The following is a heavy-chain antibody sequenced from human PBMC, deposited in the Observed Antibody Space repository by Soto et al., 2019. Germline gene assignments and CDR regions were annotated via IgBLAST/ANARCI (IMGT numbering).Heavy chain of an antibody. CDR3: VRARGYYGMDV. J-gene: IGHJ6*02. Sequence: RGSLRLSCAASGFTFSNCWIHLFRQPPWKGLVWVALISSDGITISYADSVKGRFTISRDNAKNTLYLQMNSLRAEDTAMYYCVRARGYYGMDVWGQGTAVTVSS. CDR2: ISSDGITI. CDR1: GFTFSNCW. V-gene: IGHV3-74*01.